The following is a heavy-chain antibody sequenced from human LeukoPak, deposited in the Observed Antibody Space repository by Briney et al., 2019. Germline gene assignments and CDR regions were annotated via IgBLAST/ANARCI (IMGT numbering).Heavy chain of an antibody. CDR1: GYTFTGYY. V-gene: IGHV1-2*02. J-gene: IGHJ4*02. CDR3: ARDQRGYSGYGPEWYFDY. Sequence: ASVKVSCKASGYTFTGYYMHWVRQAPGQGLEWMGWINPNSGGTNYAQKFQGRVTMTRDTSISTAYMELSRLRSDDTAVYYCARDQRGYSGYGPEWYFDYWGQGTLVTVSS. D-gene: IGHD5-12*01. CDR2: INPNSGGT.